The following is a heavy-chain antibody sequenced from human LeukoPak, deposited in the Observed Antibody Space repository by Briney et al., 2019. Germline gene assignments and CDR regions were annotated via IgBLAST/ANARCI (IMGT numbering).Heavy chain of an antibody. V-gene: IGHV4-4*07. Sequence: SETLSLTCTVSGGSISSYYWSWIRQPAGQGLEWIGRIYTSGSTNYNPSLKSRVTMSVDTSKNQFSLKLSSVTAADTAVYYCARVIRYYDSSGYYALYFDYWGQGTLVTVSS. CDR2: IYTSGST. J-gene: IGHJ4*02. CDR3: ARVIRYYDSSGYYALYFDY. D-gene: IGHD3-22*01. CDR1: GGSISSYY.